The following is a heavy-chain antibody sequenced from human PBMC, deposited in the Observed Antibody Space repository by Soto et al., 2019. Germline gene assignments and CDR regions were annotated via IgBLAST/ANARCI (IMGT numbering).Heavy chain of an antibody. D-gene: IGHD6-19*01. V-gene: IGHV3-30*18. CDR1: GFTFSTAG. J-gene: IGHJ5*02. Sequence: QVQLVESGGGVVQPGRSLRLSCAASGFTFSTAGMHWVRQAPGKGLGWVAMISHDGSAKYYADSGKGRFTNSRDTSNNTLYLQMNSLRPEDTAVYHCAKDLYGAGWYNYFDPWGQGTLVTVSS. CDR3: AKDLYGAGWYNYFDP. CDR2: ISHDGSAK.